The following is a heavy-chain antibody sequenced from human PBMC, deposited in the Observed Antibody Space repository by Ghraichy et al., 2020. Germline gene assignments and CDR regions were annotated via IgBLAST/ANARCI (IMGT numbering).Heavy chain of an antibody. D-gene: IGHD3-10*01. CDR3: ARVNFGSGNSQYYFDC. J-gene: IGHJ4*02. CDR2: INHSGST. Sequence: SETLSLTCAVYGGSFSGYYWSWIRQPPGKGLEWIGEINHSGSTNYNPSLKSRVTISVDTSKNQFSLKLSSVTAADTAVYYCARVNFGSGNSQYYFDCRGQGTLITVSS. V-gene: IGHV4-34*01. CDR1: GGSFSGYY.